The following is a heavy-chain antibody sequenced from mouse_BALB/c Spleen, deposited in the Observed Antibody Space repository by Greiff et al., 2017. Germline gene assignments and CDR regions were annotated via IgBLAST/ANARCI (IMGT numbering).Heavy chain of an antibody. CDR3: ASDYGNYAAY. J-gene: IGHJ3*01. V-gene: IGHV2-2*02. D-gene: IGHD2-1*01. CDR1: GFSLTSYG. Sequence: VQGVESGPGLVQPSQSLSITCTVSGFSLTSYGVHWVRQSPGKGLEWLGVIWSGGSTDYNAAFISRLSISKDNSKSQVFFKMNSLQANDTAIYYCASDYGNYAAYWGQGTLVTVSA. CDR2: IWSGGST.